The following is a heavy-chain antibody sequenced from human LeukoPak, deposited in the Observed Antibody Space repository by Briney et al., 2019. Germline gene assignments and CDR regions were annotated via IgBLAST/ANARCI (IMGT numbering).Heavy chain of an antibody. CDR1: GYSISSGYY. J-gene: IGHJ4*02. Sequence: PSETLSLTCTVSGYSISSGYYWGWIRQPPGKGLEWIGSIYHSGSTYYNPSLKSRVTISVDTSKNQFSLKLSSVTAADTAVYYCARVHSSSWRSLNYWGQGTLVTVSS. V-gene: IGHV4-38-2*02. CDR3: ARVHSSSWRSLNY. CDR2: IYHSGST. D-gene: IGHD6-13*01.